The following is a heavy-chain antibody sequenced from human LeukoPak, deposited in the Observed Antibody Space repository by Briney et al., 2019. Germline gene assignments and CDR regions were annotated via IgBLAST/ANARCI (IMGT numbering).Heavy chain of an antibody. D-gene: IGHD6-13*01. CDR1: AFTFSSNW. V-gene: IGHV3-7*01. CDR2: IKQDGSEK. Sequence: GGSRRLSCAASAFTFSSNWMSWVRQAAGKGLEWVANIKQDGSEKYYVHSVKGRFTISRDNAKNSLYLQMNSLRDEDTAVYYCARDPARGIAAAGTLYYYYYYGMDVWGQGTTVTVSS. J-gene: IGHJ6*02. CDR3: ARDPARGIAAAGTLYYYYYYGMDV.